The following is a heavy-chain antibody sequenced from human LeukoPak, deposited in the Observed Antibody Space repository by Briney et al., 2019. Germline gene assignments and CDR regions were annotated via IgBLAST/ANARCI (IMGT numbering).Heavy chain of an antibody. CDR1: GGSISSYY. J-gene: IGHJ4*02. Sequence: SSETLSLTCTVSGGSISSYYWSWIRQPPGKGLEWLGYIYYSGSTNYTPYLKSRVTISVDTSKNQFSLKLSSVTAADAAVYYCAKGSRRYCSGGSCSTPFDYWGQGTLVTVSS. V-gene: IGHV4-59*01. CDR2: IYYSGST. D-gene: IGHD2-15*01. CDR3: AKGSRRYCSGGSCSTPFDY.